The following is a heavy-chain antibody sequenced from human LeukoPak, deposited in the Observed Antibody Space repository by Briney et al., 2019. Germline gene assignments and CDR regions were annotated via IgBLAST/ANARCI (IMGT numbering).Heavy chain of an antibody. Sequence: GASVKVSCKVSGYTFTELSMHWVRQAPGKGLEWMGGFDPEDGETIYAQKFQGRVTMTEDTSTDTAYMELSSLRSEDTAVYYCATRDDYGDYYFDYWGQGTLVTVSS. CDR2: FDPEDGET. CDR3: ATRDDYGDYYFDY. CDR1: GYTFTELS. J-gene: IGHJ4*02. D-gene: IGHD4-17*01. V-gene: IGHV1-24*01.